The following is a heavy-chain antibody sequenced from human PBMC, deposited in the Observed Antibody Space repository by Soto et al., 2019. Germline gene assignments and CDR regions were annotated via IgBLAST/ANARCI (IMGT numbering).Heavy chain of an antibody. D-gene: IGHD5-18*01. Sequence: PGGSLRLPRAASGFTFRSYAMTWTCQAPGHGLEWVAATSGSCGTTFYADSAKGRFTISRDNSNKTVFLRMNSLRGEDPAVYYCAKSPVYRWYDPSGQGTRVTVTS. CDR3: AKSPVYRWYDP. V-gene: IGHV3-23*01. CDR2: TSGSCGTT. CDR1: GFTFRSYA. J-gene: IGHJ5*02.